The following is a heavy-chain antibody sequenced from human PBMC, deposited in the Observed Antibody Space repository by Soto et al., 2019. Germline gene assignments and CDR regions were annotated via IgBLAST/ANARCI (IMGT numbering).Heavy chain of an antibody. J-gene: IGHJ6*02. D-gene: IGHD3-16*01. CDR2: ISYDGSNR. V-gene: IGHV3-30*03. CDR1: GDSGFSFSSYG. CDR3: ARDRMSTSYFYGMDV. Sequence: VQLVESGGGVVQPGRSLRLSCAASGDSGFSFSSYGFHWVRQAPGKGLEWVAVISYDGSNRHFAESVKGRFSDSRDNAMVTVDLQMNSLRPEDTAGYYCARDRMSTSYFYGMDVWGQGTTVTVSS.